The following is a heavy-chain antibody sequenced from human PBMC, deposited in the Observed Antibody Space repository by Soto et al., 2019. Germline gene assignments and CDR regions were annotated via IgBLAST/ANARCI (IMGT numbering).Heavy chain of an antibody. CDR3: ARARMERRYYYYYYMDV. V-gene: IGHV3-33*01. Sequence: AGGSLRLSCAASGFTFSSYGMHWVRQAPGKGLEWVAVIWYDGSNKYYADSVKGRFTISRDNSKNTLYLQMNSLRAEDTAVYYCARARMERRYYYYYYMDVWGKGTTVTVSS. D-gene: IGHD1-1*01. J-gene: IGHJ6*03. CDR2: IWYDGSNK. CDR1: GFTFSSYG.